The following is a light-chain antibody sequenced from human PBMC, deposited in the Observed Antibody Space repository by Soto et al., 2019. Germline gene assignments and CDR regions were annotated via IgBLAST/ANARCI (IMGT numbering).Light chain of an antibody. CDR2: EIS. J-gene: IGLJ1*01. CDR1: SRDVGGYNY. CDR3: SSYAGNNNCV. V-gene: IGLV2-8*01. Sequence: QSVLTQPPSASRSPGQSVTISCTGTSRDVGGYNYVSWYQQHPGKAPKLILYEISERPSGVPDRFSGSKSGNTASLTVSGLQAEDEADYYCSSYAGNNNCVFGTGTKVTVL.